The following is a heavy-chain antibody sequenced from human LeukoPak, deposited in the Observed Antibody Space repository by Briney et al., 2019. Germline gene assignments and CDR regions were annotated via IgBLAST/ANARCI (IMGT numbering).Heavy chain of an antibody. J-gene: IGHJ4*02. CDR1: GGSISITSYY. CDR2: IYKSGST. CDR3: ARLWGYSYGYPEY. D-gene: IGHD5-18*01. V-gene: IGHV4-39*01. Sequence: SETLSLTCTVSGGSISITSYYWGWIRQPPGKGLEWIGSIYKSGSTYYNPSLKSRVTISVDTSKNQFSLKLSSVTAADTAVYYCARLWGYSYGYPEYWGQGTLVTVSS.